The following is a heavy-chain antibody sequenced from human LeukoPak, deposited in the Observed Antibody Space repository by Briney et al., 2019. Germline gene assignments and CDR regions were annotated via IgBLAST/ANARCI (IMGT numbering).Heavy chain of an antibody. Sequence: GGSLGLSCAASGFTFSSYSMNWVRQAPGKGLEWVSSISSSSSYIYYADSVKGRFTISRDNAKNSLYLQMNSLRAEDTAVYYCARDTVVRWFDPWGQGTLVTVSS. V-gene: IGHV3-21*01. D-gene: IGHD2-15*01. CDR2: ISSSSSYI. J-gene: IGHJ5*02. CDR1: GFTFSSYS. CDR3: ARDTVVRWFDP.